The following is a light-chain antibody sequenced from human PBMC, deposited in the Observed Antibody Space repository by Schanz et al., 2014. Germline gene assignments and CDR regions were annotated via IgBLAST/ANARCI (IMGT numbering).Light chain of an antibody. Sequence: QSALTQPPSASGSPGQSVTISCTGTSSDVGGYNSVSWFQQHPGRAPTLMIYDVSKRPSGVPDRFSGSKSGNTASLTVSGLQAEDEADYYCSSYAGSNNFCVFGTGTKLTVL. J-gene: IGLJ1*01. CDR3: SSYAGSNNFCV. CDR2: DVS. CDR1: SSDVGGYNS. V-gene: IGLV2-8*01.